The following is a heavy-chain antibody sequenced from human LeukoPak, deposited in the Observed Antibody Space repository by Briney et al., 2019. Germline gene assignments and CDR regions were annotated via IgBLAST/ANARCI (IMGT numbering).Heavy chain of an antibody. CDR3: AREYSSGWYYFDY. Sequence: PGGSLRLSCAASGFTFSSYGMHWVRQAPGKGLEWVAVISYDGSNKYYADSMKGRFTISRDNSKNTLYLQMNSLRAEDTAVYYCAREYSSGWYYFDYWGQGTLVTVSS. J-gene: IGHJ4*02. CDR1: GFTFSSYG. V-gene: IGHV3-30*03. CDR2: ISYDGSNK. D-gene: IGHD6-19*01.